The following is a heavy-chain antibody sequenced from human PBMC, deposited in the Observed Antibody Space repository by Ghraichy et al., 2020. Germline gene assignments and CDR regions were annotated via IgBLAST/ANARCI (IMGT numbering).Heavy chain of an antibody. CDR2: IYSGGST. Sequence: GGSLRLSCAASGFTVSSNYMSWVRQAPGKGLEWVSVIYSGGSTYYADSVKGRFTISRDNSKNTLYLQMNSLRAEDTAVYYCARASPYYDFWSGYSGGYFDYWGQGTLVTVSS. V-gene: IGHV3-53*01. J-gene: IGHJ4*02. CDR3: ARASPYYDFWSGYSGGYFDY. CDR1: GFTVSSNY. D-gene: IGHD3-3*01.